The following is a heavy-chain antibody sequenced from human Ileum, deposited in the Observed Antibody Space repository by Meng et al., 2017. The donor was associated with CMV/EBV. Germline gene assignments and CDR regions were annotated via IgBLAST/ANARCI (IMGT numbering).Heavy chain of an antibody. CDR2: IYVSGST. CDR1: GGSITSYY. D-gene: IGHD1-14*01. CDR3: AKGTGVTDPFDY. Sequence: LAGSGPGPVKPSETLSLTCSISGGSITSYYWSWIRQPAGKGLEWIGRIYVSGSTNYNPSLKSRVTMSVDTSKNQFSLKLSSVTAADTAIYYCAKGTGVTDPFDYWGQGTLVTVSS. V-gene: IGHV4-4*07. J-gene: IGHJ4*02.